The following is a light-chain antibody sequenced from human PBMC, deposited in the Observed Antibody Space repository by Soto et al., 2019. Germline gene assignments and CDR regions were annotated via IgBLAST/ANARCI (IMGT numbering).Light chain of an antibody. CDR3: QKFNTAPLT. CDR1: QDISVY. J-gene: IGKJ5*01. CDR2: SAS. V-gene: IGKV1-27*01. Sequence: EIKMTQSPASLSASVGDRVTITCRASQDISVYLAWYQQKPGKVPRLLIYSASTLQSGVPSRFSGSGSGTDFTLTISSLLPEDVATYYCQKFNTAPLTFGQGTQLEIK.